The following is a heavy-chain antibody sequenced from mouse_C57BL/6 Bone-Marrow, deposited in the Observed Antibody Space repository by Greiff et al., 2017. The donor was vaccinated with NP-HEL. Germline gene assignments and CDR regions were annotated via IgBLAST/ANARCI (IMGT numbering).Heavy chain of an antibody. Sequence: QVQLQQSGAELARPGASVKMSCKASGYTFTSYTMHWVKQRPGQGLEWIGYINPSSGYTKYNQKFKDKATLTADKSSSTAYMQLSSLTSEDSAVYYCARVGVYYYGSSYRYFDVWGTGTTVTVSS. CDR3: ARVGVYYYGSSYRYFDV. J-gene: IGHJ1*03. CDR2: INPSSGYT. V-gene: IGHV1-4*01. CDR1: GYTFTSYT. D-gene: IGHD1-1*01.